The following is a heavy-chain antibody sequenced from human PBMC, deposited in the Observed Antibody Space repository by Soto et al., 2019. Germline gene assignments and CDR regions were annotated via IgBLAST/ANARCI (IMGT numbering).Heavy chain of an antibody. J-gene: IGHJ6*01. CDR3: AIDLVRGVPYYYGMDV. CDR2: ISSSSSTI. Sequence: GGSLRLSCAASGFIFSTYSMNWVRQGPGKGLEWVSYISSSSSTIFYTDSVKGRFTVSRDNAKNTLYLQMNSLRAEDTAVYYCAIDLVRGVPYYYGMDVWGQGTTVIGSS. D-gene: IGHD3-10*01. CDR1: GFIFSTYS. V-gene: IGHV3-48*01.